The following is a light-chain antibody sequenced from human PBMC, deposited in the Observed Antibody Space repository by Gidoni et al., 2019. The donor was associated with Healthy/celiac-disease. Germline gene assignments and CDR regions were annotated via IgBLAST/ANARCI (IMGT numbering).Light chain of an antibody. CDR3: QQYGSSLMYT. V-gene: IGKV3-20*01. Sequence: EIVLPQSPGTLSLSPGERATLSCRASESVSSSYLARYQQKPGQAPRLLIYGASRRATGIPDRCSGSGAGTDFTLTISRLEPEDFAVYYCQQYGSSLMYTFGQGTKLEIK. CDR2: GAS. CDR1: ESVSSSY. J-gene: IGKJ2*01.